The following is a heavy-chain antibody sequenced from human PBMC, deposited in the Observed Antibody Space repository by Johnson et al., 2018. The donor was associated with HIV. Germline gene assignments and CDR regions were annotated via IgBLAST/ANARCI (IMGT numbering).Heavy chain of an antibody. Sequence: QVQLVESGGGVVQPGRSLRLSCAASGFTFSSYAMHWVRQAPGKGLEWVAVISYDGSNKYYADSVKGRFTISRDNSKNTLYLQMNSLRAEDTAVYFCARYDRSTTLFDIWGQGTMVTVSS. CDR3: ARYDRSTTLFDI. CDR2: ISYDGSNK. V-gene: IGHV3-30-3*01. D-gene: IGHD1-7*01. CDR1: GFTFSSYA. J-gene: IGHJ3*02.